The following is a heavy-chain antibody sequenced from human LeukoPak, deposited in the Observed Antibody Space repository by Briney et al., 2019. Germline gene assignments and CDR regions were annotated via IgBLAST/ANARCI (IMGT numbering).Heavy chain of an antibody. Sequence: SETLSLTCTVSGGSISSYYWSWIRQPAGKGLEWIGRIYTSGSTNYNPSLKSRVTMSVDTSKNQFSLKLSSVTAADTAVYYCTTEGDDIVVVPAAPFDYWGQGTLVTVSS. V-gene: IGHV4-4*07. CDR3: TTEGDDIVVVPAAPFDY. D-gene: IGHD2-2*01. J-gene: IGHJ4*02. CDR2: IYTSGST. CDR1: GGSISSYY.